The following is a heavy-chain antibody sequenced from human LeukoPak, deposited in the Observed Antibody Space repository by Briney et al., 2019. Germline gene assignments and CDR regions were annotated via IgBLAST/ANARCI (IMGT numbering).Heavy chain of an antibody. D-gene: IGHD2-15*01. J-gene: IGHJ4*02. V-gene: IGHV3-23*01. CDR1: GFTFSSYA. CDR2: ISGSGGST. Sequence: GGSLRLSCAASGFTFSSYAMSWVRQAPGKGLEWVSAISGSGGSTYYADSVKGRFTISRDNSKNTLYLQMNSLRAEDTAVYYCAKKWSGGDSSVVAATDLDYWGQGTLATVSS. CDR3: AKKWSGGDSSVVAATDLDY.